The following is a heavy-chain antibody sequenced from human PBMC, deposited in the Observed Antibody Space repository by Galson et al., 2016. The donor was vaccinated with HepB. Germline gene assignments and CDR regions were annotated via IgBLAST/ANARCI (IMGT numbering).Heavy chain of an antibody. CDR2: IGISGAT. V-gene: IGHV3-13*01. D-gene: IGHD3-22*01. CDR1: GFSFSSYD. CDR3: AKDLSPTMIVVVDDAFNV. J-gene: IGHJ3*01. Sequence: SLRLSCAASGFSFSSYDMHWVRQATGKGLEWVSAIGISGATYYSDSVRGRFTISRENARDSFYLQMNGLTAEDTAVYYCAKDLSPTMIVVVDDAFNVWGQGTMVTVSS.